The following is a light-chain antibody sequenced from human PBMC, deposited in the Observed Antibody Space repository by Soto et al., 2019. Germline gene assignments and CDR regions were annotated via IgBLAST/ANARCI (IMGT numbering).Light chain of an antibody. V-gene: IGKV1-39*01. CDR3: QQRYRTLFT. J-gene: IGKJ3*01. CDR2: AAS. Sequence: DIQMTQYPSSLSASVGDRVTITCRASQSIISYLNWYQQKPGKAPKLLIYAASSLQSGVPSRFSGSRYGTDFTLTISSLQPEDFATYYCQQRYRTLFTVGPGTKVHIQ. CDR1: QSIISY.